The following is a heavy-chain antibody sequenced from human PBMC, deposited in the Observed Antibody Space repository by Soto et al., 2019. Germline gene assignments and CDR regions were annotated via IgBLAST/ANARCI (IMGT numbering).Heavy chain of an antibody. D-gene: IGHD1-1*01. J-gene: IGHJ5*02. CDR1: GFTFSGSA. CDR2: IRSKANSYAT. Sequence: GGSLRLSCAASGFTFSGSAMHWVRQASGKGLEWVGRIRSKANSYATAYAASVKGRFTISRDDSKNTAYLQMNSLKTEDTAVYYCTVALAGTTARGSNWFDPWGQGTLVTVSS. CDR3: TVALAGTTARGSNWFDP. V-gene: IGHV3-73*01.